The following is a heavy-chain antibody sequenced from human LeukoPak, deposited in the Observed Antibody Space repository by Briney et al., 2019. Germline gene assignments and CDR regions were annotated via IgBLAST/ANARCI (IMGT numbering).Heavy chain of an antibody. CDR2: IYYSGST. D-gene: IGHD2-2*01. CDR3: ATLLGYCSSTSCYYYGSGRSRFDY. J-gene: IGHJ4*02. Sequence: PSETLSLTCTVSGGSISSSSYYWGWIRQPPGKGLEWIGSIYYSGSTYYNPSLKSRVTISVDTSKNQFSLKLSSVTAADTAVYYCATLLGYCSSTSCYYYGSGRSRFDYWGQGTLVTVSS. V-gene: IGHV4-39*07. CDR1: GGSISSSSYY.